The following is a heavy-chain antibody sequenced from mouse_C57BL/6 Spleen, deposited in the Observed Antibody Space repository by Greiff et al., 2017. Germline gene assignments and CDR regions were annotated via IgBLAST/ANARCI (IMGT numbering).Heavy chain of an antibody. D-gene: IGHD4-1*01. CDR2: IYPGSGST. CDR3: AREDWDPAWFAY. J-gene: IGHJ3*01. Sequence: QVQLQQPGAELVKPGASVKMSCKASGYTFTSYWITWVKQRPGQGLEWIGDIYPGSGSTNYNEKFKSKATPTVDTSSSTSYMQLSSLTSEDSAVYYCAREDWDPAWFAYWGQGTLVTVSA. CDR1: GYTFTSYW. V-gene: IGHV1-55*01.